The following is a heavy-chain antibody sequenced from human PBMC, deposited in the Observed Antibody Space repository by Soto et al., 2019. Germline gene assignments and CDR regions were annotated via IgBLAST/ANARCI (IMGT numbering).Heavy chain of an antibody. CDR3: ARDRPSSSWFVN. CDR2: IYYSGST. CDR1: GGSISSSSDY. V-gene: IGHV4-39*07. D-gene: IGHD6-13*01. J-gene: IGHJ5*02. Sequence: PSETLSLTCTVSGGSISSSSDYWGWIRQPPGKGLEWIGSIYYSGSTYYNPSLKSRVTISVDTSKNQFSLKLSSVTAADTAVYYCARDRPSSSWFVNWGQGALVTVSS.